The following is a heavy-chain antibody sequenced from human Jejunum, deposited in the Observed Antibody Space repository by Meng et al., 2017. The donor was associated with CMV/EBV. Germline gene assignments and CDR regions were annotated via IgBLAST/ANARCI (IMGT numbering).Heavy chain of an antibody. D-gene: IGHD3-10*01. V-gene: IGHV4-59*01. CDR3: ARDSYSHGSGSYNWFDL. Sequence: SITSCYWSWIRQPPGKGLEWIGFVHHSGSTNYNPSLKSRLTMSVETSKNQFSLTLSSVTAADTAVYYCARDSYSHGSGSYNWFDLWGQGTLVTVSS. CDR1: SITSCY. J-gene: IGHJ5*02. CDR2: VHHSGST.